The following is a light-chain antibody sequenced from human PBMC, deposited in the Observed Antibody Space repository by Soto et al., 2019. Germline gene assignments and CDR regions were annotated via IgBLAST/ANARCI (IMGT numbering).Light chain of an antibody. CDR2: RSN. Sequence: QSVLTQPPSVSATPGQGVILSCSGGDSNMGSTAVNWYQQLPGTAPSLLIYRSNQRPSGVPDRISGSKSGTSASLAISGLQSEDEADYYCAAWDDDLHVGLFGGGTKVTGL. V-gene: IGLV1-44*01. CDR3: AAWDDDLHVGL. CDR1: DSNMGSTA. J-gene: IGLJ3*02.